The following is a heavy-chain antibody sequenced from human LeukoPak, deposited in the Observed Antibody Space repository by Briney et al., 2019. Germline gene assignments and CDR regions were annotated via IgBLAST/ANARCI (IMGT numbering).Heavy chain of an antibody. V-gene: IGHV4-4*07. Sequence: SATLSLTCNVFGVSISNYFWSWLRQPAGKGLEWIGRFYASGTTYYNPSLRSRVTLSMDTSKNHFSLKLTSVTAADTTVYYCARTHCGGGSCDTFDPWGQGTLVTVSS. CDR2: FYASGTT. CDR1: GVSISNYF. D-gene: IGHD2-21*01. J-gene: IGHJ5*02. CDR3: ARTHCGGGSCDTFDP.